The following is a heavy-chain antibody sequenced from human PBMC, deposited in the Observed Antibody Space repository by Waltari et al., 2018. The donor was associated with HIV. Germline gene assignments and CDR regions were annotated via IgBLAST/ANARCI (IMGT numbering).Heavy chain of an antibody. Sequence: QLQLQESGPGLVKPSETLSLTCTVSVGSISSSSYYWGWIRQPPGKGLEWIGSIYYSGSTYYNPSLKSRVTISVDTSKNQFSLKLSSVTAADTAVYYCARHLDSSGWSMIDYWGQGTLVTVSS. D-gene: IGHD6-19*01. V-gene: IGHV4-39*01. CDR1: VGSISSSSYY. CDR2: IYYSGST. J-gene: IGHJ4*02. CDR3: ARHLDSSGWSMIDY.